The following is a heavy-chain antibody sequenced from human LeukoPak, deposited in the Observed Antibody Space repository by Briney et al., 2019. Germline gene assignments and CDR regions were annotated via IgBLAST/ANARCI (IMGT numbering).Heavy chain of an antibody. D-gene: IGHD2-2*01. V-gene: IGHV1-2*02. CDR2: INPNSGGT. J-gene: IGHJ4*02. Sequence: ASVKVSCKASGYTFTGYYMHWVRQAPGQGLEWMGWINPNSGGTNYAQKFQGRVTMTRDTSISTAYMELSSLRSEDTAVYYCASSTVVPAAITSFDYWGQGTLVTVSS. CDR3: ASSTVVPAAITSFDY. CDR1: GYTFTGYY.